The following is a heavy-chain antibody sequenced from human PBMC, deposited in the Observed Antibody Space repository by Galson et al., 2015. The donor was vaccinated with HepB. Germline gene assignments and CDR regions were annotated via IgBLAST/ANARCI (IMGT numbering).Heavy chain of an antibody. CDR1: GFTFSSYA. Sequence: SLRLSCAASGFTFSSYAMHWVRQAPGKGLEWVAVISYDGSNKYYADSVKGRFTISRDNSKNTLYLQMNSLRAEDTAVYYCASTRDSSSWYGAFDIWGQGTMVTVSS. CDR3: ASTRDSSSWYGAFDI. D-gene: IGHD6-13*01. V-gene: IGHV3-30*04. CDR2: ISYDGSNK. J-gene: IGHJ3*02.